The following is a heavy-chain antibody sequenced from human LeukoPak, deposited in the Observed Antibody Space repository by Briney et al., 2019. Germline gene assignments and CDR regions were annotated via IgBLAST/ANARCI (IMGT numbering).Heavy chain of an antibody. Sequence: GGSLRLSCAASGFTFSRYSMNWVRQAPGKGLECVSYISSSSRTKYYAVSVKGRFTIPRDNAKNSLYLQLNSLRSEDTAVYYRARDYYGDYAVDYWGQGTLVTVSS. CDR3: ARDYYGDYAVDY. J-gene: IGHJ4*02. CDR1: GFTFSRYS. D-gene: IGHD4-17*01. CDR2: ISSSSRTK. V-gene: IGHV3-48*01.